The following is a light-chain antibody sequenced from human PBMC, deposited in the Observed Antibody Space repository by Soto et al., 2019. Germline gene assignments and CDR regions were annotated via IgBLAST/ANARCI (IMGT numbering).Light chain of an antibody. CDR2: KAS. J-gene: IGKJ1*01. CDR1: QTISSW. V-gene: IGKV1-5*03. CDR3: QHYNSYSEA. Sequence: DIQMTQSPSTLSVSVGDRVTITCGASQTISSWLAWYQQKPGKAPKLLIYKASTLKSGVPSRLRGSGSGTEFTITISSMKPDDFATYYCQHYNSYSEAFGQGTKVDIK.